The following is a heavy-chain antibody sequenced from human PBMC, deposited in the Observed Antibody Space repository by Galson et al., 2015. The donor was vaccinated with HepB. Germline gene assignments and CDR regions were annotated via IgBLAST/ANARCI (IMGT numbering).Heavy chain of an antibody. Sequence: ETLSLTCTVSSGSISSYYWSWIRQPPGKGLEWIGCVFYSGGTNYNPSLKSRVTISLDTSNNQVSLKLRSVTAADTAVYYCARFSADFDYWGQGTLVTVSS. CDR3: ARFSADFDY. CDR1: SGSISSYY. J-gene: IGHJ4*02. CDR2: VFYSGGT. V-gene: IGHV4-59*01.